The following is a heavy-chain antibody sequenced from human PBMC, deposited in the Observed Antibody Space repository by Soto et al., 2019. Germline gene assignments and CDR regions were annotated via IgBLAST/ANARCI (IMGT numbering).Heavy chain of an antibody. J-gene: IGHJ4*02. Sequence: QVQLEQSGAEVKKPGASVKVSCKTSGYTFTSYTLHWVRQAPGQGLEWMGWINAGNGREKYSQRFQDRVSLSTDKSAPTAYLELRSLRSEGTAVYFCARGGGWVGEASFDSWGQGTQVTVSS. CDR2: INAGNGRE. CDR3: ARGGGWVGEASFDS. D-gene: IGHD3-10*01. V-gene: IGHV1-3*01. CDR1: GYTFTSYT.